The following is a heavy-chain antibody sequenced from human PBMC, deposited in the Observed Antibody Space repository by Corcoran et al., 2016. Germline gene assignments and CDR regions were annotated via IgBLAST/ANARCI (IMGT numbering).Heavy chain of an antibody. CDR3: AKRTDSRGARASAMDV. CDR1: GFAFSSYA. J-gene: IGHJ6*02. Sequence: EVQLLESGGGLVQPGGSLRLSCAASGFAFSSYAMNWVRQAPGKGLEWVSAISGSGGSTYYADSVKGRFTISRDNSKNTLDLQMNSLRVEDTAVYHCAKRTDSRGARASAMDVWGQGTTVTVSS. D-gene: IGHD3-22*01. CDR2: ISGSGGST. V-gene: IGHV3-23*01.